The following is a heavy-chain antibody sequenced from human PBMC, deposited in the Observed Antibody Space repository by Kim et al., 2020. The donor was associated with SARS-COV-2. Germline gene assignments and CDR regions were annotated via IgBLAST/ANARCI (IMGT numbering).Heavy chain of an antibody. D-gene: IGHD3-22*01. CDR1: GGSISSGGYY. V-gene: IGHV4-31*03. CDR2: IYYSGST. CDR3: ASDYYYDSSGYYGTDY. J-gene: IGHJ4*02. Sequence: SETLSLTCTVSGGSISSGGYYWSWIRQHPGKGREWIGYIYYSGSTYYNPSLKSRVTISVDTSKNQFSLKLSSVTAADTAVYYCASDYYYDSSGYYGTDYWGQGTLVTVSS.